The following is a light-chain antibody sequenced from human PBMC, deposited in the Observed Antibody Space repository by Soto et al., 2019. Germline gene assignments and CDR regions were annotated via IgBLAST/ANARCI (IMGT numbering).Light chain of an antibody. V-gene: IGKV1-39*01. CDR3: QQSYSTPRT. CDR1: QSISSY. CDR2: AAS. J-gene: IGKJ3*01. Sequence: DIQMTQSPSSLSASVGDRVTITCRASQSISSYLNWYQQKPGKAPKLLIYAASSLQSGVPSRFSGRGSGTDFTLTISSLQPADFATYYCQQSYSTPRTFGPGTTVDIK.